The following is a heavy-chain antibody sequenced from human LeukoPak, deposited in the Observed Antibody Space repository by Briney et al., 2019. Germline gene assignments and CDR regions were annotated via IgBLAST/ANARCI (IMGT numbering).Heavy chain of an antibody. CDR1: GGSISSYY. Sequence: SETLSLTCTVSGGSISSYYWSWIRQPPGKGLEWIGYIYYSGSTNYNPFLKSRVTISVDTSKNQFSLKLSSVTAADTAVYYCARDRMGKGYFDYWGQGTLVTVSS. D-gene: IGHD2-8*01. V-gene: IGHV4-59*01. CDR2: IYYSGST. J-gene: IGHJ4*02. CDR3: ARDRMGKGYFDY.